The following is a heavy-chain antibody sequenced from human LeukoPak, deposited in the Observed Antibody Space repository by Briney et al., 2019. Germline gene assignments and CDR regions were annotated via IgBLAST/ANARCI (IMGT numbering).Heavy chain of an antibody. Sequence: SETLSLTCTVSGGSISSGSYYSSWIRQPAGKGLEWIGRIYTSGSTNYNPSLKSRVTISVDTSKNQFSLKLSSVTAADTAVYYCARGYSSGWDYYFDYWGQGTLVTVSS. CDR1: GGSISSGSYY. CDR3: ARGYSSGWDYYFDY. V-gene: IGHV4-61*02. J-gene: IGHJ4*02. CDR2: IYTSGST. D-gene: IGHD6-19*01.